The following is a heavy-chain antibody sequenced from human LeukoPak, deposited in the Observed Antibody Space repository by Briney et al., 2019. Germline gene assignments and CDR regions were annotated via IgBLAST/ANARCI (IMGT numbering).Heavy chain of an antibody. CDR3: ARDCTGGSCYPPSDGFDI. CDR2: VYYGGTT. D-gene: IGHD2-15*01. J-gene: IGHJ3*02. V-gene: IGHV4-59*02. Sequence: PLETLSLTCTVSGGSVSSYYWSWVRQTPGQGLEWIGYVYYGGTTSYSPSLKSRVTMSIDRSKNEFSLTLFSVTAADTANYYCARDCTGGSCYPPSDGFDIWGQGTKVTVSS. CDR1: GGSVSSYY.